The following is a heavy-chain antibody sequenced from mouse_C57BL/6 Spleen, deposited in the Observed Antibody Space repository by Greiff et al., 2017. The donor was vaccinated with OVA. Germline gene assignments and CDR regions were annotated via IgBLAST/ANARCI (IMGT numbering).Heavy chain of an antibody. CDR3: AREGSLLYYFDY. CDR2: ISYDGSN. CDR1: GYSITSGYY. V-gene: IGHV3-6*01. Sequence: EVQLVESGPGLVKPSQSLSLTCSVTGYSITSGYYWNWIRQFPGNKLEWMGYISYDGSNNYNPSLKNRISITRDTSKNQFFLKLNSVTTEDTATYYCAREGSLLYYFDYWGQGTTLTVSS. D-gene: IGHD2-1*01. J-gene: IGHJ2*01.